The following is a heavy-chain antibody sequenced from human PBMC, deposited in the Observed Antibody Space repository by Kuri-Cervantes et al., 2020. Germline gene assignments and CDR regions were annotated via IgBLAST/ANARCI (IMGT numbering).Heavy chain of an antibody. CDR3: ARCTVAGHFDY. Sequence: GESLKISCAASGFTFSHYGMHWVRQAPGKGLEWVAVIWYDGSNKYYADSVKGRFTISRDNSKNTLYLQMNSLRDEDTAVYYCARCTVAGHFDYWGRGTLVTVSS. CDR1: GFTFSHYG. V-gene: IGHV3-33*08. J-gene: IGHJ4*02. CDR2: IWYDGSNK. D-gene: IGHD6-19*01.